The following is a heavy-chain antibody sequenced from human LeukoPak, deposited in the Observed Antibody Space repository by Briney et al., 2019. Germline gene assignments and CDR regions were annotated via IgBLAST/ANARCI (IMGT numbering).Heavy chain of an antibody. D-gene: IGHD3-9*01. CDR2: INHSGST. CDR1: GGPFSGYY. J-gene: IGHJ5*01. CDR3: ARVLFNSGYDS. V-gene: IGHV4-34*01. Sequence: PSETLSLTCAVYGGPFSGYYWSWIRQPPGKGLEWIGEINHSGSTNYNPSLKSRVTISVDTSKNQFSLKLSSVTAADTAVYYCARVLFNSGYDSWGQGTLVTVSS.